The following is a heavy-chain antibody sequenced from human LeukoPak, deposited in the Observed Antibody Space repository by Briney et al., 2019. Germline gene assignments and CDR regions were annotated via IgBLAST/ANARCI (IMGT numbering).Heavy chain of an antibody. CDR2: ISGSGGST. V-gene: IGHV3-23*01. CDR3: AKESGTVTTRGPLIYYMDV. D-gene: IGHD4-11*01. CDR1: GFTFSSYA. J-gene: IGHJ6*03. Sequence: GGSLRLSCAASGFTFSSYAMSWVRQAPGKGLEWVSAISGSGGSTYYADSVKGRFTISRDNSKNTLYLQMNSLRAEDTAVYYCAKESGTVTTRGPLIYYMDVWGKGTTVTVSS.